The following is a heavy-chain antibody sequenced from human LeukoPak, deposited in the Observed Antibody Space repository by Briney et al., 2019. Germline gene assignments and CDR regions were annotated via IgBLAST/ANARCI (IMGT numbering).Heavy chain of an antibody. CDR3: ARERPGSRALDY. CDR1: GFIVSNNH. J-gene: IGHJ4*02. D-gene: IGHD1-14*01. V-gene: IGHV3-66*01. Sequence: GGSLRLSCAASGFIVSNNHINWIRQAPGKGLEWVSIIYSGDTTYYSDSVKGRFILSSDNSKNMLYLQMNSLRVEDTAVYYCARERPGSRALDYWGQGTVVTVSS. CDR2: IYSGDTT.